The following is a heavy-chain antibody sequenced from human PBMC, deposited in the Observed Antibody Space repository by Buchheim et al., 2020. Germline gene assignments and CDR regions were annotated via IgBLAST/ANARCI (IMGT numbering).Heavy chain of an antibody. Sequence: QVQVQESGPGLVKPSGTLSLPCVVSGESISNSDWWSWVRLPPGKGLEWIGEAYHTGSTNYNPSLKSRVTISVDKSKNQFSLNLNSVTAADTALYFCARHMPEVTGFDCWGQGTL. V-gene: IGHV4-4*02. CDR1: GESISNSDW. J-gene: IGHJ4*02. D-gene: IGHD1-14*01. CDR2: AYHTGST. CDR3: ARHMPEVTGFDC.